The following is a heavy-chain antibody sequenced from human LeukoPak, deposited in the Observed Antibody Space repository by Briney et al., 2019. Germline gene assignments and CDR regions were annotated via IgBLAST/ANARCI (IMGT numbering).Heavy chain of an antibody. CDR3: ARDFGTTVTTFGAVDI. Sequence: PGGSLRLCCAASGFTFSHYGMHWVRQAPGKGLEWVALIWDDGNKKSHADTVKGRFTISRDNSKNTLYLQMNSLRDEDTAVYYCARDFGTTVTTFGAVDIWGQGTKVIVSS. J-gene: IGHJ3*02. V-gene: IGHV3-33*01. D-gene: IGHD4-17*01. CDR2: IWDDGNKK. CDR1: GFTFSHYG.